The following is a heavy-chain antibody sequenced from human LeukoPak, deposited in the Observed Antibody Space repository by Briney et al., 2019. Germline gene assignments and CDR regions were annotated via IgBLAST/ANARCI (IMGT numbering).Heavy chain of an antibody. J-gene: IGHJ4*02. D-gene: IGHD6-13*01. Sequence: PGGCLRLSSAASGFTLSSDWMSSVRQAPRKGRGWVANIKQDGSEKYYVDSVKGRFTISRDNAKNSLYLQMNSLRAEDTAVYYCAKDPRRYSRTGGYFDYWGQGTLVTVSS. V-gene: IGHV3-7*01. CDR2: IKQDGSEK. CDR1: GFTLSSDW. CDR3: AKDPRRYSRTGGYFDY.